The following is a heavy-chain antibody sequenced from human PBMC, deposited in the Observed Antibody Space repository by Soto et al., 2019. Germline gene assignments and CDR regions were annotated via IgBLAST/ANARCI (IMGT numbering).Heavy chain of an antibody. J-gene: IGHJ4*02. D-gene: IGHD6-19*01. Sequence: VGSLRLSCAASGFTFTNYAMGWVRQAPGKGLEWVSGIGGSGGTTYSADSVKGRFTISRDNSKNTLYLQMTILRAEDTAVYYCAKTAEAVAGIVYDYWGRGTLVTVSS. CDR1: GFTFTNYA. CDR2: IGGSGGTT. V-gene: IGHV3-23*01. CDR3: AKTAEAVAGIVYDY.